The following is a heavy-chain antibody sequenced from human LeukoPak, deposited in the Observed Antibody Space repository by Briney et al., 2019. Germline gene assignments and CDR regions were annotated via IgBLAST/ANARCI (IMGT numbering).Heavy chain of an antibody. CDR3: ARDLRCGSGSYKGYLDY. D-gene: IGHD3-10*01. CDR1: GFSFSSYA. V-gene: IGHV3-30-3*01. Sequence: PGGSLRLSCAASGFSFSSYAMSWVRQAPGKGLEWVAVISCDGTTKYYADSVKGRFTISRDNSKNTLYLQMNSLRAEDTAIYYCARDLRCGSGSYKGYLDYWGQGTLATVSS. J-gene: IGHJ4*02. CDR2: ISCDGTTK.